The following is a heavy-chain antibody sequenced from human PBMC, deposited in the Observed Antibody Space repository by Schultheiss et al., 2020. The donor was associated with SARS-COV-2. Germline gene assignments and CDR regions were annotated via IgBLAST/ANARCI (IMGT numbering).Heavy chain of an antibody. D-gene: IGHD3/OR15-3a*01. V-gene: IGHV3-23*01. J-gene: IGHJ4*02. CDR2: ISGSGGST. CDR3: VRRLSEGGGLLIDY. Sequence: GGSLRLSCAASGFTFSSYSMNWVRQAPGKGLEWVSAISGSGGSTYYADSVKGRFTISRDNSKNTLYLQMNSLRAEDTAVYYCVRRLSEGGGLLIDYWGQGTLVTVSS. CDR1: GFTFSSYS.